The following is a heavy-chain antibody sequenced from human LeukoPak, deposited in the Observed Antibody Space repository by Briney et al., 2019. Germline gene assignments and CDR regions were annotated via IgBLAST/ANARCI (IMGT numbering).Heavy chain of an antibody. CDR3: ARRYVRLQLDAFDI. J-gene: IGHJ3*02. V-gene: IGHV4-59*04. CDR2: IYYSGST. CDR1: GGSISSYY. Sequence: SETLSLTCTVSGGSISSYYWSWIRQPPGKGLEWIGYIYYSGSTYYNPSLKSRVTISVDTSKNQFSLKLSSVTAADTAVYYCARRYVRLQLDAFDIWGQGTMVTVSS. D-gene: IGHD1-1*01.